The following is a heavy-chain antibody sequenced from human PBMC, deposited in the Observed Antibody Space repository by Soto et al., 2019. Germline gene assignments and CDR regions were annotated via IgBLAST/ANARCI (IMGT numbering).Heavy chain of an antibody. D-gene: IGHD4-4*01. J-gene: IGHJ4*02. CDR2: IDPSDSYT. CDR1: GYSFTSYW. V-gene: IGHV5-10-1*01. Sequence: GESLKISCKGSGYSFTSYWISWVRQMPGKGLEWMGRIDPSDSYTNYSPSLQGHVTISADKSISTAYLQWSSLKASDTAMYYCATWMTTVTTSDYWGQGTLVTVSS. CDR3: ATWMTTVTTSDY.